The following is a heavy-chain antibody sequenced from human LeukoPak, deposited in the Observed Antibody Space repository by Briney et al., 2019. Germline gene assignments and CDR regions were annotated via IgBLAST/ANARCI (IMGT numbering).Heavy chain of an antibody. Sequence: GASVKVSCKSSGYTFTSYYMHWVRQAPGQGLEGMGIINPSGGSTSYAQKFQGRVTMTRDMSTSTVYMELSSLRSEDTAVYYCARDTRDGYKWARVSYWGRGTLVTVSS. CDR2: INPSGGST. CDR1: GYTFTSYY. V-gene: IGHV1-46*01. CDR3: ARDTRDGYKWARVSY. J-gene: IGHJ4*02. D-gene: IGHD5-24*01.